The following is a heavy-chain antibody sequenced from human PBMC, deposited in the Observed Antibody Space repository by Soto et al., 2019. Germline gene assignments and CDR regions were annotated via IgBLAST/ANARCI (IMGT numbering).Heavy chain of an antibody. CDR3: ARDMKKNGLWSGSLPTY. CDR2: ISAYNGNT. D-gene: IGHD3-3*01. J-gene: IGHJ4*01. V-gene: IGHV1-18*01. Sequence: GASVKVSCKASGYTFTSYGISWVRQAPGQGLEWMGWISAYNGNTNYAQKLQGRVTMTTDTSTSTAYMELRSLRSDDTAVYYCARDMKKNGLWSGSLPTYSGQGTLVTVSS. CDR1: GYTFTSYG.